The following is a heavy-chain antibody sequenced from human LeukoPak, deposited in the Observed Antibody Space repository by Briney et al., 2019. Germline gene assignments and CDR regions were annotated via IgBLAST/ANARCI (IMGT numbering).Heavy chain of an antibody. CDR3: VRAEGTGCDY. D-gene: IGHD6-19*01. V-gene: IGHV3-64*01. CDR1: GFTFSSYA. CDR2: ISINGGST. J-gene: IGHJ4*02. Sequence: GGSLRLSCIASGFTFSSYAMHWVRQAPGKGLEYVSGISINGGSTHYANSVKGRFTISRDNSKNTLYLQIGSLRAEDMGVYYCVRAEGTGCDYWGQGTLVTVSS.